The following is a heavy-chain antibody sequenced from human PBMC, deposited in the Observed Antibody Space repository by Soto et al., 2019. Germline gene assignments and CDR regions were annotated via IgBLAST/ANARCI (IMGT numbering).Heavy chain of an antibody. V-gene: IGHV3-23*01. CDR3: AKGDGLYDDYYGMEV. J-gene: IGHJ6*02. CDR2: ISGSGERT. Sequence: EQLLESGGGLVQPGGSLRLSCTASGFTFSLYAMSWARHTPGKGLEWVASISGSGERTYYADSVKGRFTISKDNSRNAVVLQMNSLIAEDTAEYYCAKGDGLYDDYYGMEVWGQGTLVTVSS. CDR1: GFTFSLYA. D-gene: IGHD3-9*01.